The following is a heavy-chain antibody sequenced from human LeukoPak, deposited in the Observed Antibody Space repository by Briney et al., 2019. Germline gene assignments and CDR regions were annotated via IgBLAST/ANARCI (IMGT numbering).Heavy chain of an antibody. CDR3: ARGGVYYYDSSGHRNYYGMDV. J-gene: IGHJ6*02. CDR1: GFTFSRYS. V-gene: IGHV3-48*01. CDR2: ISSSSSTI. Sequence: PGGSLRLSCAASGFTFSRYSMNWVRQAPGKGLEWVSYISSSSSTIYNADSVRGRFTISRDNAKNVLFLQMNSLRAEDTAVYYCARGGVYYYDSSGHRNYYGMDVWGQGTTVTVSS. D-gene: IGHD3-22*01.